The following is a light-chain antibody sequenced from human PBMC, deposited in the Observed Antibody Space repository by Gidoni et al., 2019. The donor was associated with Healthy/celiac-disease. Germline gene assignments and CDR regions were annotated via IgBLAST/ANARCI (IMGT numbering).Light chain of an antibody. CDR2: AAS. V-gene: IGKV1-39*01. CDR3: QQSYSTPSIT. J-gene: IGKJ5*01. CDR1: QSISRY. Sequence: DIQMTQPPSSLSASVGDRVTITCRASQSISRYLNWYQQKPGKAPKLLIYAASSLQSGVPSRFSGSGSGTDFTLTISSLQPEDFATYYCQQSYSTPSITFGQGTRLEIK.